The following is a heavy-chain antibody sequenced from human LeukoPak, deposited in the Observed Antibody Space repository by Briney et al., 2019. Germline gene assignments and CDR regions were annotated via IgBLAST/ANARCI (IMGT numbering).Heavy chain of an antibody. D-gene: IGHD5-18*01. J-gene: IGHJ4*02. Sequence: PGGSLRLSCAASGFTFSSYAMSWVRQAPGKGLEWVSAISGSGGSTYYADSVKGRFTISRDNSKNTLYLQMNSLRAEDTAVYHRAKGGSNAGYGRKAGIDYWGQGTLVTVSS. CDR3: AKGGSNAGYGRKAGIDY. V-gene: IGHV3-23*01. CDR1: GFTFSSYA. CDR2: ISGSGGST.